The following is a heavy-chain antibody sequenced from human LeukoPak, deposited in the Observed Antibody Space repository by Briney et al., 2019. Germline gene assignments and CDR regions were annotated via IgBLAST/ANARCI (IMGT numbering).Heavy chain of an antibody. CDR1: GGSFSGYY. CDR2: ISYTGST. Sequence: SETLSLTCAVYGGSFSGYYWSWIRQPPGKGLEWIGSISYTGSTYYNPSLKSRVAISVDTSNNQFSLKLNYVTAADTAVYYCVRRGYSYGLFDYWGQGTLVTVSS. J-gene: IGHJ4*02. V-gene: IGHV4-34*01. CDR3: VRRGYSYGLFDY. D-gene: IGHD5-18*01.